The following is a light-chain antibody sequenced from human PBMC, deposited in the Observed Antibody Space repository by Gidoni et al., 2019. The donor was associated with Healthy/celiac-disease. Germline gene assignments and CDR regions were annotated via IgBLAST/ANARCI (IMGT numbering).Light chain of an antibody. CDR1: SSDVGGYDY. CDR2: EVI. V-gene: IGLV2-8*01. Sequence: QSALTQTPSASGSPGQSVTISCTGTSSDVGGYDYVSWYQQHPGKAPKLMIYEVIKRPSGVPDRFSGSKSGNTASLTVSGLQAEDEADYYCSSYAGSNNLVFGGGTKVTVL. CDR3: SSYAGSNNLV. J-gene: IGLJ2*01.